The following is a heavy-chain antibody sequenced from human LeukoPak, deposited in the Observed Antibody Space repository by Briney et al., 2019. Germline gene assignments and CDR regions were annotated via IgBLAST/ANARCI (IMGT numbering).Heavy chain of an antibody. V-gene: IGHV3-53*01. CDR2: IYSGGST. Sequence: GGSLRLSCAASGFTVSSNYMSWVRQAPGKGLEWVSVIYSGGSTYYADSVKGRFTISRDNSKNTLYLQMNSLRAEDTAVYYCAKVPYSNSNNWFDPWGQGTLVTVSS. CDR3: AKVPYSNSNNWFDP. CDR1: GFTVSSNY. D-gene: IGHD4-11*01. J-gene: IGHJ5*02.